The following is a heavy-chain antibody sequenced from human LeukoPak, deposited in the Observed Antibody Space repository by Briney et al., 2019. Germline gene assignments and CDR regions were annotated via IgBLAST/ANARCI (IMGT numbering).Heavy chain of an antibody. V-gene: IGHV5-51*01. CDR3: ARPANSRYSYVDY. CDR1: GYSFTGYW. J-gene: IGHJ4*02. CDR2: IYPGDSDT. D-gene: IGHD5-18*01. Sequence: PGESLKISCKGSGYSFTGYWIGWVRQMPGKGLEWMGIIYPGDSDTRYSPSFQGQVTISADKSISTAYLQWSSLKASDTAMYYCARPANSRYSYVDYWGQGTLVTVSS.